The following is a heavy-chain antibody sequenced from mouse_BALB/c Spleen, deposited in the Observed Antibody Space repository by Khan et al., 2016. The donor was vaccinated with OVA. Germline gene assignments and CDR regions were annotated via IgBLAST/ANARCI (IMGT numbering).Heavy chain of an antibody. J-gene: IGHJ1*01. D-gene: IGHD1-1*01. V-gene: IGHV3-1*02. CDR3: ARSGTTVVAYWYFDV. Sequence: EVKLQESGPDLVKPSQSLSLTCTVTGYSITSGYSWHWIRQFPGNKLEWMGYIHYSGTTNYNPSLKSRISITRDTSKNQFFLQLNSVTTEDTATYYCARSGTTVVAYWYFDVWGEGTTVTVSS. CDR2: IHYSGTT. CDR1: GYSITSGYS.